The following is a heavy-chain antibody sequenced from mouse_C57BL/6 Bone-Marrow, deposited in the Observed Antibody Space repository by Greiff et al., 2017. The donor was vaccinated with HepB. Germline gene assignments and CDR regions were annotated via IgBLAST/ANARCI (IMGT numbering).Heavy chain of an antibody. CDR3: ARGYDYDDAMDY. D-gene: IGHD2-4*01. CDR1: GYTFTSYW. CDR2: IYPGSGST. V-gene: IGHV1-55*01. Sequence: QVQLQQPGAELVKPGASVKMSCKASGYTFTSYWITWVKQRPGQGLEWIGDIYPGSGSTNYNEKFKSKATLTVDTSSSTAYMQLSSLTSEDSAVYYCARGYDYDDAMDYWGQGTSVTVSS. J-gene: IGHJ4*01.